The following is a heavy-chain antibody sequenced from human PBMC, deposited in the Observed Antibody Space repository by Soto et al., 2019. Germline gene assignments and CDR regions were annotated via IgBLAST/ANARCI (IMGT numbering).Heavy chain of an antibody. J-gene: IGHJ6*02. CDR3: ARSPACDV. V-gene: IGHV4-34*01. CDR1: GRSFSWYY. Sequence: QVQLQQWGAGLLKHSATLALTCAFYGRSFSWYYWSCVRQSPGKGREMIGEITHSGSTNYKPSLTIRVTELIDAAKKQFSLKRSSVTAAYTAVYYGARSPACDVWGQGTTVIVSS. CDR2: ITHSGST.